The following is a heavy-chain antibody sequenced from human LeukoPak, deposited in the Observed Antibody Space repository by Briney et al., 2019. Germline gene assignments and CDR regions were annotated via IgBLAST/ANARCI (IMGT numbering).Heavy chain of an antibody. D-gene: IGHD3-9*01. CDR1: GGTFSSYA. V-gene: IGHV1-69*13. CDR3: ARGYYDILTGYYTFFDY. J-gene: IGHJ4*02. Sequence: ASVKVSCKASGGTFSSYALSWVRQAPGQGLEWMGGIIPMFGTANYAQKFQGRVTITADESTSTAYMELSSLRSEDTAVYYCARGYYDILTGYYTFFDYWGQGTLVTVSS. CDR2: IIPMFGTA.